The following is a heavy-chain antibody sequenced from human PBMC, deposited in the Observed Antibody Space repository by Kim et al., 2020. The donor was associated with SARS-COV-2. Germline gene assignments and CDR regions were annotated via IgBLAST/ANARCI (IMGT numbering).Heavy chain of an antibody. Sequence: GESLKISCNGSGYTFTTNWIAWVRQMPGKCLEWMGIIFPGDSDTKYSPSFQGQVSISADKSINTAYLQWSSLKASDTAMYYCVRSVSNGYYRGLDVWGQGTAVTVTS. D-gene: IGHD6-13*01. CDR3: VRSVSNGYYRGLDV. V-gene: IGHV5-51*01. CDR1: GYTFTTNW. J-gene: IGHJ6*02. CDR2: IFPGDSDT.